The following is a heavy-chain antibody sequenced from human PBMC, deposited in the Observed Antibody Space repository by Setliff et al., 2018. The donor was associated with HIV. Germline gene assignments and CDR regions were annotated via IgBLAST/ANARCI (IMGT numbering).Heavy chain of an antibody. V-gene: IGHV3-49*03. J-gene: IGHJ4*02. CDR1: GFTFGEYG. CDR2: VRGIAYGGTT. CDR3: TRDGGGDYGVYAPDY. D-gene: IGHD4-17*01. Sequence: GGSLRLSCLGSGFTFGEYGMSWFRQAPGKGLEWVGLVRGIAYGGTTEYAASVRGRFTISRDDSKNIAYLQMNSLKTEDTAVYFCTRDGGGDYGVYAPDYWGQGTLVIVSS.